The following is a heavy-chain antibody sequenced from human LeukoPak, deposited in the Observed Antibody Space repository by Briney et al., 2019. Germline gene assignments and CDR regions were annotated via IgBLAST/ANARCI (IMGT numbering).Heavy chain of an antibody. J-gene: IGHJ5*02. CDR3: AKYPYEGYCSGGSCWNNWFDP. CDR1: GFTFNTYA. CDR2: ISSSGSNT. Sequence: PGGSLRLSCAASGFTFNTYAMTWVRQAPGKGLEWVSSISSSGSNTYYTDSVKGRFTISRDNSKYTLYLQMNSLRAEDTAIYYCAKYPYEGYCSGGSCWNNWFDPWGQGTLVTVSS. V-gene: IGHV3-23*01. D-gene: IGHD2-15*01.